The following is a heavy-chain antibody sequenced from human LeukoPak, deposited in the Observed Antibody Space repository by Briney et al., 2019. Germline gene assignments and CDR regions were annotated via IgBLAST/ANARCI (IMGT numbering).Heavy chain of an antibody. J-gene: IGHJ4*02. CDR1: GFTFSNYY. Sequence: GGSLRLSCAASGFTFSNYYMSWVRQAPGKGLEWVANIKHDGSEKYYVDSVKGRFTISGDNADNSLYLQMSSLRAEDTALYYCARSNCGGDCYLGFDYWGQGTLVTVSS. CDR3: ARSNCGGDCYLGFDY. CDR2: IKHDGSEK. D-gene: IGHD2-21*02. V-gene: IGHV3-7*01.